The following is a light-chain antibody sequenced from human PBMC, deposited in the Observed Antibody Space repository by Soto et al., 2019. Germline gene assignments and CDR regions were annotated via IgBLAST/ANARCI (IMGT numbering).Light chain of an antibody. CDR1: QTISSW. V-gene: IGKV1-5*01. Sequence: DIQMTQSPSTLSGSVGDRVTITCRASQTISSWLAWYQQKPGKAPKLLIYDASSLESGVPSRFSGSGSGTEFTLTISSLQPDDFATYYCQQYNSYSQTFGQGTKGDIK. J-gene: IGKJ1*01. CDR3: QQYNSYSQT. CDR2: DAS.